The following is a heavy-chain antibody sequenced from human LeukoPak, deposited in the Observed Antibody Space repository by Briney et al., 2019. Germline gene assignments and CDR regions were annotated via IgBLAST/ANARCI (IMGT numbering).Heavy chain of an antibody. Sequence: GGSLRLSCAASGFTFSGSAMHWVRQASGKGLEWVGRIRSKANSYATAYAASVKGRFTISRDDSKNTAYLQMNSLKTEGTAVYYCTRDSGSYFHWGQGTLVTVSS. CDR2: IRSKANSYAT. J-gene: IGHJ4*02. D-gene: IGHD1-26*01. CDR1: GFTFSGSA. V-gene: IGHV3-73*01. CDR3: TRDSGSYFH.